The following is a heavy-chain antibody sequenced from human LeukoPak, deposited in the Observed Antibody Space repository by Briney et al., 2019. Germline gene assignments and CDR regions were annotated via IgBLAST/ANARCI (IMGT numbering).Heavy chain of an antibody. CDR2: INPNSGGT. J-gene: IGHJ4*02. CDR3: ARDREEVPAAL. V-gene: IGHV1-2*02. D-gene: IGHD2-2*01. CDR1: GYTFTGYY. Sequence: GASVKVSCKASGYTFTGYYMHWVRKAPGQGLEWMGWINPNSGGTNYAQKFQGRVTMTRDTSVSTAYMELSRLRSDDTAVYYCARDREEVPAALWGQGTLVTVSS.